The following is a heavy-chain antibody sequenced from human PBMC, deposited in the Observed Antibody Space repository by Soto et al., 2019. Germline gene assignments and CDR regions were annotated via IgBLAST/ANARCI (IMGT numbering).Heavy chain of an antibody. Sequence: SQTLSLTCSISGDTVSSISASWHWIRQSPSRGLEWLGRTYYRSKWYNDYAASVNSRITINPDTSKNQFSLQLGSVTPEDTAVYSWARIFTWNYMTGGRGTLVTVSS. V-gene: IGHV6-1*01. CDR2: TYYRSKWYN. CDR1: GDTVSSISAS. D-gene: IGHD1-7*01. CDR3: ARIFTWNYMT. J-gene: IGHJ4*02.